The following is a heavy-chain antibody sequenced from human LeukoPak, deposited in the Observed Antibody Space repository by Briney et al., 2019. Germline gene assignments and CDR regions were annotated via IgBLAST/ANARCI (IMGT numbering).Heavy chain of an antibody. Sequence: GGSLRLSCAASGFTFSSYAMSWVRQAPGKGLEWVSAISSSGSTIYYADSVKGRFTISRDNAKNSLYLQMNSLRAEDTAVYYCARDYVAAAGTPYYYYYGMDVWGQGTTVTVSS. D-gene: IGHD6-13*01. CDR1: GFTFSSYA. CDR2: ISSSGSTI. J-gene: IGHJ6*02. CDR3: ARDYVAAAGTPYYYYYGMDV. V-gene: IGHV3-21*04.